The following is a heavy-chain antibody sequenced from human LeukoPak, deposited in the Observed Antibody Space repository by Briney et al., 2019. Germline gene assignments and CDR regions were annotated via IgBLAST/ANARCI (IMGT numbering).Heavy chain of an antibody. V-gene: IGHV4-59*08. CDR2: IHYTGSN. J-gene: IGHJ4*02. CDR1: GGSISYYY. CDR3: ASVTGSHPYYFDL. D-gene: IGHD1-26*01. Sequence: SETLSLTCAVSGGSISYYYWSWIRQPPGKGLEWIGYIHYTGSNTYNPSIRSRVTISVDSSKPQISLKLNSAAAEDTAVDYCASVTGSHPYYFDLWGQGTLVTVSS.